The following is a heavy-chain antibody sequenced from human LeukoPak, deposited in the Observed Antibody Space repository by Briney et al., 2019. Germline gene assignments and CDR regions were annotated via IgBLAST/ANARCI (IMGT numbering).Heavy chain of an antibody. D-gene: IGHD3-22*01. V-gene: IGHV3-48*03. CDR3: AREDSRDALDI. Sequence: QPGGSLRLSCEGSGFTFSSFEMNWVRQAPGKGLEGLSYIGSGGGPIYYADSVKGRFTISRDNARNSLYLQMNSLRAEDTAVYHCAREDSRDALDIWGQGTMVTVSS. CDR1: GFTFSSFE. CDR2: IGSGGGPI. J-gene: IGHJ3*02.